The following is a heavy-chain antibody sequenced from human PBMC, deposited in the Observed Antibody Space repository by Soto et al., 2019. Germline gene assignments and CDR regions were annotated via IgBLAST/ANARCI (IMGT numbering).Heavy chain of an antibody. CDR1: AGSVSGYA. CDR3: ARAQGNTYYDLLTGPHSGMDV. J-gene: IGHJ6*02. D-gene: IGHD3-9*01. V-gene: IGHV1-69*01. CDR2: IIPIFGTA. Sequence: ASGKVSCRGAAGSVSGYAMSWVRQAPGQGLEWMGGIIPIFGTANYAQKFQGRVTITADESTSTAYMELSSLRSEDTAVYYCARAQGNTYYDLLTGPHSGMDVWGQRTTVTVSS.